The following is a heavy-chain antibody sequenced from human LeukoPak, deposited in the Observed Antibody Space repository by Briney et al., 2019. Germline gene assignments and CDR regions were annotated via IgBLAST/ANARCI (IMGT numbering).Heavy chain of an antibody. CDR3: ARGSRSFDWLRSYFDF. Sequence: ASVKVSCKASGYTFNGYYIHWVQQAPGKGLEWVGRVDLEDGDTIYAEKFQGRVTITADTSTDTAFMDLSSLTSFDTAVYYCARGSRSFDWLRSYFDFWGQGTLVSVSP. CDR1: GYTFNGYY. CDR2: VDLEDGDT. V-gene: IGHV1-69-2*01. J-gene: IGHJ4*02. D-gene: IGHD3-9*01.